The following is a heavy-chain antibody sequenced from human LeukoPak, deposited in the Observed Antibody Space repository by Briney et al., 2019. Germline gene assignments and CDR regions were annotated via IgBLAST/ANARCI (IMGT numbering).Heavy chain of an antibody. CDR3: ATQWLGAPGEDYYMDV. V-gene: IGHV1-2*02. Sequence: ASVKVSCKASGYTFTGYYMHWVRQAHGQGLEWMGWINPNSGGTNYAQKFQGRVTMTRDTSISTAYIELSRLRSDDTAVYYCATQWLGAPGEDYYMDVWGKGTTVTVSS. CDR2: INPNSGGT. CDR1: GYTFTGYY. D-gene: IGHD6-19*01. J-gene: IGHJ6*03.